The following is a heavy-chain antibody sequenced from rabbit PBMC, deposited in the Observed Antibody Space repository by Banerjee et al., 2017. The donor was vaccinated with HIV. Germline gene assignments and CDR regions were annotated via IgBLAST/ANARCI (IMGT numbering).Heavy chain of an antibody. CDR3: ARDTSSSFSSYGMDL. CDR1: GFSFSSNW. CDR2: IDTSYGDT. D-gene: IGHD1-1*01. V-gene: IGHV1S45*01. J-gene: IGHJ6*01. Sequence: LEESGGGLVKPGGTLTLTCTVSGFSFSSNWICWVRQAPGKGLEWIACIDTSYGDTYYANWAKGRFTISKTSSTTVTLQMTSLTGADTATYFCARDTSSSFSSYGMDLWGPGTLVTVS.